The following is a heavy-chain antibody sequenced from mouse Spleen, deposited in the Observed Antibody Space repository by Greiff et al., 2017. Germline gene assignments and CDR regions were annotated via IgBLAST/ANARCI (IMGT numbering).Heavy chain of an antibody. V-gene: IGHV14-4*01. CDR1: GFNIKDDY. CDR3: TGGVARFAY. CDR2: IDPENGDT. D-gene: IGHD1-1*02. J-gene: IGHJ3*01. Sequence: EVKLQESGAELVRPGASVKLSCTASGFNIKDDYMHWVKQRPEQGLEWIGWIDPENGDTEYASKFQGKATITADTSSNTAYLQLSSLTSEDTAVYYCTGGVARFAYWGQGTLVTVSA.